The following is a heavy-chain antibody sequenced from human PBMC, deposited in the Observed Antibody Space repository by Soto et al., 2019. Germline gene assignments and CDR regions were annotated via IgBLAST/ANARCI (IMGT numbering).Heavy chain of an antibody. D-gene: IGHD2-21*01. CDR1: WYRIVGQW. CDR2: IDPSDSYT. CDR3: ARHGKSSVISKPYGMDV. J-gene: IGHJ6*02. V-gene: IGHV5-10-1*01. Sequence: PVEALGISCNVSWYRIVGQWGSWVRRVPGKGREWMGRIDPSDSYTSYTPSFQGHVTISTDNSLSTAYLQWRSLKASDTAMYYCARHGKSSVISKPYGMDVWGQGTTVTVSS.